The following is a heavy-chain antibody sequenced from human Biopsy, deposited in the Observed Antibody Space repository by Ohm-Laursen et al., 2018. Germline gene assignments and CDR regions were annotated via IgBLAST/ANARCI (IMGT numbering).Heavy chain of an antibody. CDR1: GFTFSDYY. V-gene: IGHV3-11*01. D-gene: IGHD4-23*01. CDR3: ARDTRWSPYSMDV. Sequence: SLRLSCAASGFTFSDYYMSWFRQAPGKGLEWISYISPSGRKTYHADSVSGRVTISRDNAKNSLYLQMHSLRAEDTAVYYCARDTRWSPYSMDVWGQGTTVTVSS. J-gene: IGHJ6*02. CDR2: ISPSGRKT.